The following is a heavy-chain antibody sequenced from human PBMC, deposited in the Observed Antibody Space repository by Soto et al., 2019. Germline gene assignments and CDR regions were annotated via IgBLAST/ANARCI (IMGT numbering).Heavy chain of an antibody. CDR1: GGSISSYY. CDR2: IYYSGST. D-gene: IGHD2-2*01. J-gene: IGHJ6*03. CDR3: ARGDIVVVPAAMFYYYYLDV. Sequence: PSETLSLTCTVSGGSISSYYWSWIRQPPGKGLEWIGYIYYSGSTNYNPSLKSRVTISVDASKNQFSLNLISVTAADTAVYYCARGDIVVVPAAMFYYYYLDVWGQGNTVTVSS. V-gene: IGHV4-59*12.